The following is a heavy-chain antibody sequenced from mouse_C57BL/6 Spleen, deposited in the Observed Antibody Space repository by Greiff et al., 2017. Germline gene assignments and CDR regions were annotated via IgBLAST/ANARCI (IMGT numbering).Heavy chain of an antibody. J-gene: IGHJ2*01. CDR2: INPGSGGT. CDR3: ARPYYYGSSHYFDY. CDR1: GYAFTNYL. Sequence: VHLVESGAELVRPGTSVKVSCKASGYAFTNYLIEWVKQRPGQGLEWIGVINPGSGGTNYNEKFKGKATLTADKSSSTAYMQLSSLTSEDSAVYFCARPYYYGSSHYFDYWGQGTTLTVSS. V-gene: IGHV1-54*01. D-gene: IGHD1-1*01.